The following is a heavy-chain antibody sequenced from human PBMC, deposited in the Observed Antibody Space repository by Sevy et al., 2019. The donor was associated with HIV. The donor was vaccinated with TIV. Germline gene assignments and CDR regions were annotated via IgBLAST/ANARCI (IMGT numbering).Heavy chain of an antibody. CDR3: ARDPGPDYYDSSGYSGY. J-gene: IGHJ4*02. CDR1: GFTFSSYS. CDR2: ISSSSSYI. D-gene: IGHD3-22*01. Sequence: GGSLRLSCAASGFTFSSYSMNWVRQAPGKGLEWVSSISSSSSYINYADSVKGRFTISRDNAKNSLYLQMNSLRAEDTAVYYCARDPGPDYYDSSGYSGYWGQGTLVTVSS. V-gene: IGHV3-21*01.